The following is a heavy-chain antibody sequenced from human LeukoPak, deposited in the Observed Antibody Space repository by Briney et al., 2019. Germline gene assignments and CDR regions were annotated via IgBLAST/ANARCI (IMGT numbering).Heavy chain of an antibody. CDR3: ARAGAWQIDP. Sequence: PSETLSLTCTVSGGSISSYYWSWIRQPAGKGLEWIGRIYTSGSTNYNPSLKSRVTISLDRSKNQFSLRLTSVTAADTAMYFCARAGAWQIDPWGQGTLVTVSS. CDR1: GGSISSYY. D-gene: IGHD3-10*01. CDR2: IYTSGST. J-gene: IGHJ5*02. V-gene: IGHV4-4*07.